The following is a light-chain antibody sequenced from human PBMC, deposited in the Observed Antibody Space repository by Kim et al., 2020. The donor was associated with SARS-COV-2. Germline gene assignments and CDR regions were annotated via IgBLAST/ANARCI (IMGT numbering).Light chain of an antibody. J-gene: IGKJ4*01. CDR1: QSVSIY. Sequence: SLSPGERATLSCRASQSVSIYLAWYQQKPGQAPRLLIYGASSRATGIPDRFSGSGSGTDFSVTISRLEPEDSAVYYCQQYGSSLTFGGGTKVEIK. V-gene: IGKV3-20*01. CDR3: QQYGSSLT. CDR2: GAS.